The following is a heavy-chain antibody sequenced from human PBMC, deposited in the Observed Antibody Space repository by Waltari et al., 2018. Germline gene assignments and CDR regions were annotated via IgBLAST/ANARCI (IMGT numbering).Heavy chain of an antibody. D-gene: IGHD5-12*01. J-gene: IGHJ4*02. Sequence: QVQLQESGPGLVKPSETLSLTCTVSGGSISSHYWSWIRQPPGKGLEWVGYIYYSGSTNCNPALKSRVTISVDTSKNQFSLKLSSVTAADTAVYYCARGGGYDDVDYWGQGTLVTVSS. CDR1: GGSISSHY. V-gene: IGHV4-59*11. CDR3: ARGGGYDDVDY. CDR2: IYYSGST.